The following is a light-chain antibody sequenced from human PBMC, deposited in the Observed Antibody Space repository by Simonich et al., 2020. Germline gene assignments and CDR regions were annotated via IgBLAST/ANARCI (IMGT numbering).Light chain of an antibody. Sequence: QSVLTQPPSVSGAPGQRVTISCTGSSSNIGAGYDVHWYQQLPGTAPKLLIYGNSHRPSGVPDRFSVAKSGTSASLAITGLQAEDEADYYCQAYDSSLSGSVFGGGTKLTVL. V-gene: IGLV1-40*01. J-gene: IGLJ2*01. CDR2: GNS. CDR3: QAYDSSLSGSV. CDR1: SSNIGAGYD.